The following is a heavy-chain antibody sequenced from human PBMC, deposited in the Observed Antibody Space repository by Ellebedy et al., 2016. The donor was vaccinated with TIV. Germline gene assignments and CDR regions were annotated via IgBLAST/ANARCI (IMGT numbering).Heavy chain of an antibody. J-gene: IGHJ3*02. Sequence: GESLKISCAASGFTFSSYAMNWVRQAPGKGLEWVSSISYSSSHIYYADSVKGRFTISRDNAKNLLFLEMNSLGAEDTAVYYCARDMSTGYLHFNDAFDIWGQGTMVTVSS. CDR2: ISYSSSHI. D-gene: IGHD3-9*01. CDR3: ARDMSTGYLHFNDAFDI. V-gene: IGHV3-21*01. CDR1: GFTFSSYA.